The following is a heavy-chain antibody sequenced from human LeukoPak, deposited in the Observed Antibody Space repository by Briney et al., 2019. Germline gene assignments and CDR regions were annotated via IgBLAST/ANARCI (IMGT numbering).Heavy chain of an antibody. D-gene: IGHD5-18*01. CDR1: GYTFTSYD. CDR2: MNPNGGNT. V-gene: IGHV1-8*01. J-gene: IGHJ5*02. Sequence: ASVKVSCKASGYTFTSYDINWVRQATGQGLEWMGWMNPNGGNTGCAQKFQGRVTMTRNTSISTAYMELSSLRSEDTAVYYCARATRGYSYGYGDWFDPWGQGTLVTVSS. CDR3: ARATRGYSYGYGDWFDP.